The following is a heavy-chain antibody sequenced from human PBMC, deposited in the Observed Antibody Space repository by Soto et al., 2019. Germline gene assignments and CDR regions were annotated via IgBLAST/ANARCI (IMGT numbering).Heavy chain of an antibody. Sequence: AVKVSCKASGGTFSSYAISWVRQAPGQGFEWMGGIIPIFGTANYAQKFQGRVTITADESTSTAYMELSSLRSEDTAVYYCARCHDYGDLPYHFDYWGQGTLVTVSS. CDR2: IIPIFGTA. V-gene: IGHV1-69*13. J-gene: IGHJ4*02. D-gene: IGHD4-17*01. CDR3: ARCHDYGDLPYHFDY. CDR1: GGTFSSYA.